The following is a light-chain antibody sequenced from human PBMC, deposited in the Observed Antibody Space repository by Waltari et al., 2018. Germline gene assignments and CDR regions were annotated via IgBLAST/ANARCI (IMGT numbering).Light chain of an antibody. CDR1: QSIFIY. V-gene: IGKV1-39*01. CDR3: QQSYTSPPEAPT. CDR2: AAS. Sequence: DIQMTQSPSSLSASVGDRVTIACRANQSIFIYLNWYQPKSGKAPMLLIFAASNLQSGVPSRFSGSGSGTDFTLTINGVQPEDFATYFCQQSYTSPPEAPTFGQGTKLEIK. J-gene: IGKJ2*01.